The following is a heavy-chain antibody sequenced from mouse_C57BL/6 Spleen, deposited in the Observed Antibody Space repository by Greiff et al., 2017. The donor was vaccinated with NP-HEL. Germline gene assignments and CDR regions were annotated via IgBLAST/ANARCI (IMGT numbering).Heavy chain of an antibody. CDR1: GFTFSDYY. J-gene: IGHJ1*03. CDR2: ISNGGGST. CDR3: ARGDYYGSSPYWYFDV. D-gene: IGHD1-1*01. Sequence: EVQVVESGGGLVQPGGSLKLSCAASGFTFSDYYMYWVRQTPEKRLEWVAYISNGGGSTYYPDTVKGRFTISRDNAKNTLYLQMSRLKSEDTAMYYCARGDYYGSSPYWYFDVWGTGTTVTVSS. V-gene: IGHV5-12*01.